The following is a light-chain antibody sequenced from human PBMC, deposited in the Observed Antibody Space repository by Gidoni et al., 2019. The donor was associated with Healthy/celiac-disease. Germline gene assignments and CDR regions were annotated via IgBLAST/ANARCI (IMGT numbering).Light chain of an antibody. J-gene: IGKJ1*01. CDR1: QSVSSN. V-gene: IGKV3-15*01. CDR2: GAS. Sequence: EIVMTQSPATLSVSPGERATLSCRASQSVSSNLAWYQQKPGQAPRLLIYGASTRATGIPARFSGSGSDTEFTLTISSLQSEDFAVYYCQQYNNWPGTFGQXTKVEIK. CDR3: QQYNNWPGT.